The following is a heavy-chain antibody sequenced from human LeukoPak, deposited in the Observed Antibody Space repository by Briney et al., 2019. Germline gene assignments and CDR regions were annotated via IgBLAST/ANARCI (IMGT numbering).Heavy chain of an antibody. CDR2: INGDGSST. V-gene: IGHV3-74*01. D-gene: IGHD5-18*01. CDR1: GFTFSTYW. CDR3: GSDTVLGY. J-gene: IGHJ4*02. Sequence: GGSLRLSCAASGFTFSTYWMHWVRQAPGKGLVWVSRINGDGSSTFYADSVKGRFTISRDNAKSTVYPQMNSLRGEDTAVYYCGSDTVLGYWGQGTLVTASS.